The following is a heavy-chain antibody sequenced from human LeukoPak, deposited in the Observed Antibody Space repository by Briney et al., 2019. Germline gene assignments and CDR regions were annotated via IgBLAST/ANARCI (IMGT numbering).Heavy chain of an antibody. CDR1: GGSISGYY. J-gene: IGHJ5*02. Sequence: KPSETLSLTCTVSGGSISGYYWSWIRQPPGKGLEWIGYIYYSGSTNYNPSLKSRVTISVDTSKNQFSLKLSSVTAADTAVYYCARDSLNNWFDPWGQGTLVTVSS. CDR3: ARDSLNNWFDP. CDR2: IYYSGST. V-gene: IGHV4-59*12.